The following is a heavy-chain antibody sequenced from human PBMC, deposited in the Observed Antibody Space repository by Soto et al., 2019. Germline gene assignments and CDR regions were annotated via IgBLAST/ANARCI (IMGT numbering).Heavy chain of an antibody. J-gene: IGHJ4*02. Sequence: GGSLRLSCAASRFTFSNYWMSWVRQAPGKGLEWVANIKQDGSEKYYVDSVKGRFTISRDNAKNSLYLQMNSLRAEVTAVYYCAREPNSIDYWGQGTLVTVSS. CDR3: AREPNSIDY. CDR1: RFTFSNYW. V-gene: IGHV3-7*01. D-gene: IGHD2-15*01. CDR2: IKQDGSEK.